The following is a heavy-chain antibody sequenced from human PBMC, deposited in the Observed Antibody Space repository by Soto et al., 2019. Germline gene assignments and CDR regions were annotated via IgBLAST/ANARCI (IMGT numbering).Heavy chain of an antibody. CDR2: VHSDGTTT. D-gene: IGHD1-26*01. CDR3: ARGERGGFAL. J-gene: IGHJ3*01. V-gene: IGHV3-74*01. Sequence: EVQLVESGGGLVQPGEPLRLSCAASGFTFDYYWMHWVRQAPGKGLVWVSRVHSDGTTTTYADSVKCRFTISRDNARNRVCLQMSSVRAEDTAIYYCARGERGGFALWGRGTVVTVSS. CDR1: GFTFDYYW.